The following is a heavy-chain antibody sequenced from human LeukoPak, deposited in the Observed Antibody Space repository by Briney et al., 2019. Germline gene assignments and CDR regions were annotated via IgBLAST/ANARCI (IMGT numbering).Heavy chain of an antibody. Sequence: GGPLRLSCAASGFTFKSYTMSWVPEARGKGLEWVSSITFSGAYIYYADSVNGRITISRDNDKNSLYLQMNSLRAEDTAVYYCARDKYFGITMVRGDFDYWGQGTLVTVSS. CDR3: ARDKYFGITMVRGDFDY. CDR2: ITFSGAYI. D-gene: IGHD3-10*01. J-gene: IGHJ4*02. V-gene: IGHV3-21*01. CDR1: GFTFKSYT.